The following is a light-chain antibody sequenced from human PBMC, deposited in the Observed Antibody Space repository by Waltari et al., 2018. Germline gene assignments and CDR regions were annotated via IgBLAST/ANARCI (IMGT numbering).Light chain of an antibody. CDR3: GTWDSSLSAVV. J-gene: IGLJ2*01. Sequence: QSVLTQPPSVSAAPGQKVTISCSGSSSNIGNNYVSWYQQLPGTAPKLLIYEKNKRPSGIPDRFSGPKSGTSATLGITGLQTGDEADYYCGTWDSSLSAVVFGGGTKLTVL. V-gene: IGLV1-51*02. CDR2: EKN. CDR1: SSNIGNNY.